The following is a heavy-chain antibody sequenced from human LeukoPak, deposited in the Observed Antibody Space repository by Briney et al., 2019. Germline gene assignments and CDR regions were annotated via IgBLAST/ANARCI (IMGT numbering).Heavy chain of an antibody. J-gene: IGHJ1*01. V-gene: IGHV3-23*01. D-gene: IGHD6-13*01. Sequence: GGSLRLSCAASGFTFSSYAMSWVRQAPGKGLEWVAAISGSGGSTYYADSVKGRFTISRDNSKHTLYLQMNSLRAEDTAVYYCAKDRLAAAGTGEYFQHWGQGTLVTVSS. CDR3: AKDRLAAAGTGEYFQH. CDR1: GFTFSSYA. CDR2: ISGSGGST.